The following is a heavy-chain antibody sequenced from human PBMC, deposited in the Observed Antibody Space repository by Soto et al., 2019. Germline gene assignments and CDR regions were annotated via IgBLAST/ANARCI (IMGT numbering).Heavy chain of an antibody. D-gene: IGHD6-25*01. CDR3: ARRSMILGGYDFDY. Sequence: QVQLQESGPGLVKPSETLSLTCTVSGGSISSYYWSWIRQPPGKGLEWIGYIYYSGSTNYNPSLKSRVTISVDTSKNQFSLKLSSVTAADTAVYYCARRSMILGGYDFDYWGQGTLVTVSS. CDR1: GGSISSYY. CDR2: IYYSGST. J-gene: IGHJ4*02. V-gene: IGHV4-59*08.